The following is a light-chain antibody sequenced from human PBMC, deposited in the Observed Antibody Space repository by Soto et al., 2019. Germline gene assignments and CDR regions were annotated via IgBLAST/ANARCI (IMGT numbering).Light chain of an antibody. CDR3: AAWDDSLNAVV. CDR2: TNH. CDR1: ASNLGGNP. J-gene: IGLJ2*01. V-gene: IGLV1-44*01. Sequence: QPVLTQPPSVSGTPGQKVSISCSGSASNLGGNPVNWYQHLPGAAPKLLIYTNHQRPSGVPDRFSGSKSGTSASLAISGLRSEYEADFYCAAWDDSLNAVVFGGGTKLTVL.